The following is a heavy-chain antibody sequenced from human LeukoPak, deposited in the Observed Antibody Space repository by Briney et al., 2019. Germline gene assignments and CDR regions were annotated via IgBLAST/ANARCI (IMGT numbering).Heavy chain of an antibody. CDR1: GYTFTSYY. J-gene: IGHJ6*02. CDR2: INPSGGST. V-gene: IGHV1-46*01. D-gene: IGHD3-3*01. CDR3: ARGEIFGVVINYYYYGMDV. Sequence: ASVKVSCKASGYTFTSYYMHWVRQAPGQGREWRGIINPSGGSTSYAQKFQGRVTMTRDTSTSTVYMELSSLRSEDTAVYYCARGEIFGVVINYYYYGMDVWGQGTTVTVSS.